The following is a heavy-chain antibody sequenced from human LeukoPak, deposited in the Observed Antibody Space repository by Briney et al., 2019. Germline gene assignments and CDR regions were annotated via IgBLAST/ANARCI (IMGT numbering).Heavy chain of an antibody. CDR2: IYYSGST. D-gene: IGHD4-17*01. CDR3: ARVGGDYGGY. CDR1: GGSISSGGYY. Sequence: SETLSLICTVSGGSISSGGYYWSWIRQHPGKGLEWIGYIYYSGSTYYNPSLKSRVTISVDTSKNQFSLKLSSVTAADTAVYYCARVGGDYGGYWGQGTLVTVSS. J-gene: IGHJ4*02. V-gene: IGHV4-30-4*01.